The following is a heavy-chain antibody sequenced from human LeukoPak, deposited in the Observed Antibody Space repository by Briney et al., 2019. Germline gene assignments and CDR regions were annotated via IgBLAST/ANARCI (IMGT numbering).Heavy chain of an antibody. D-gene: IGHD1-26*01. CDR2: IRYDGSNK. V-gene: IGHV3-30*02. CDR3: AKVVGATLFDY. J-gene: IGHJ4*02. Sequence: GGSLRLFCAASGFTFSSYGMHWVRQAPGKGLEWVAFIRYDGSNKYYADSVKGRFTISRDNSKNTLYLQMNSLRAEDTAVYYCAKVVGATLFDYWGQGTLVTVSS. CDR1: GFTFSSYG.